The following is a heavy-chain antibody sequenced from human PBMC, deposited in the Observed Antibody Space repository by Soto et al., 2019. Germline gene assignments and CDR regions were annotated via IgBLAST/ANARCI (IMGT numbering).Heavy chain of an antibody. CDR1: GGSFSYHY. CDR3: AGGSWQPRLDS. D-gene: IGHD5-12*01. Sequence: SETLSLTCAVYGGSFSYHYWSWIRQPPGKGLEWIGEINHNGSPNYNPSLKSRVTISVDTSKNQFSLKLSAVAAADTAVYYCAGGSWQPRLDSWGQGTPVTVSS. V-gene: IGHV4-34*01. CDR2: INHNGSP. J-gene: IGHJ4*02.